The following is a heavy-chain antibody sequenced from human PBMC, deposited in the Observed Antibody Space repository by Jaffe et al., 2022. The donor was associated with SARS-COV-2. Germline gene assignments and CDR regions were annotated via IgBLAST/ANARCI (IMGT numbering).Heavy chain of an antibody. CDR2: INHSGST. CDR3: AREAVAGTNDY. Sequence: QVQLQQWGAGLLKPSETLSLTCAVYGGSFSGYYWSWIRQPPGKGLEWIGEINHSGSTNYNPSLKSRVTISVDTSKNQFSLKLSSVTAADTAVYYCAREAVAGTNDYWGQGTLVTVSS. J-gene: IGHJ4*02. CDR1: GGSFSGYY. V-gene: IGHV4-34*01. D-gene: IGHD6-19*01.